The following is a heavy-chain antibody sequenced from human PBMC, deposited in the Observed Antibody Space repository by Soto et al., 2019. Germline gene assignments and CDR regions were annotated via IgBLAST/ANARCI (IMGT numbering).Heavy chain of an antibody. CDR1: GFTFSSYA. Sequence: GGSLRLSCAASGFTFSSYAMSWVRQAPGKGLEWVSAISGSGGSTYYADSVKGRFTISRDNSKNTLYLQMNSLRAEDRAVYYCATRRIAARPFDYWGQGTLVTVSS. V-gene: IGHV3-23*01. CDR3: ATRRIAARPFDY. J-gene: IGHJ4*02. D-gene: IGHD6-6*01. CDR2: ISGSGGST.